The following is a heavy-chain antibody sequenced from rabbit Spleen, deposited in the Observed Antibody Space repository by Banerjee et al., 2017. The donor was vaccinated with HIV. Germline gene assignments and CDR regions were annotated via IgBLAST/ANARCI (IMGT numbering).Heavy chain of an antibody. CDR3: ARGSATMTMVITGFYLSL. J-gene: IGHJ4*01. V-gene: IGHV1S40*01. D-gene: IGHD2-1*01. CDR1: GVSFSDKDV. Sequence: QSLEESGGDLVKPGASLTLTCTASGVSFSDKDVMCWVRQAPGKGLEWIACINTVTGKTVYASWAKGRFIMSRTSSTTVTLQMTSLTAADTATYFCARGSATMTMVITGFYLSLWGQGTLVTVS. CDR2: INTVTGKT.